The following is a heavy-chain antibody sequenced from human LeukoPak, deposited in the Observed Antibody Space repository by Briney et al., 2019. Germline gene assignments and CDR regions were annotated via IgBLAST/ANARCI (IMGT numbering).Heavy chain of an antibody. V-gene: IGHV4-30-2*01. CDR3: ARLRLVGATGWDY. CDR2: IYHGGST. CDR1: GGSISSGGYS. Sequence: SQTLSLTCAVSGGSISSGGYSWSWIRQPPGKGLEWIGYIYHGGSTYYNPSLKSRVTISVDRSKNQFSLKLSSVTAADTAVYYCARLRLVGATGWDYWGQGTLVTVSS. D-gene: IGHD1-26*01. J-gene: IGHJ4*02.